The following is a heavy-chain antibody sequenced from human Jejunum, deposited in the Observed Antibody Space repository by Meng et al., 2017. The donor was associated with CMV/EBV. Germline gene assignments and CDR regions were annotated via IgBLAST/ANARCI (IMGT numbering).Heavy chain of an antibody. CDR3: AKDHDLVTCKDYYYAMDV. D-gene: IGHD2-21*02. CDR1: SYG. Sequence: SYGMHWVRQGPGTGLEWVSFIRYDGTKTYYADSVKGRFTISRDNSKNTLYLQMNSLRAEDTAIYYCAKDHDLVTCKDYYYAMDVWGQGTTVTVSS. V-gene: IGHV3-30*02. J-gene: IGHJ6*02. CDR2: IRYDGTKT.